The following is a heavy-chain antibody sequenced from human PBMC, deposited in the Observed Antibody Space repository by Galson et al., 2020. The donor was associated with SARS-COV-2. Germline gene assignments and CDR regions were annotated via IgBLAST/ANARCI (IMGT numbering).Heavy chain of an antibody. D-gene: IGHD3-10*01. Sequence: GGSLRLSRAASGFTFSRSWMSWVRQPPGKGLEWVANIKQEGTEKHYVDSVKGRFTISRDNAKDSLYLQLNSLRAEDTAVYYCVRERSGDFDYWGQGTLVTVSS. CDR2: IKQEGTEK. J-gene: IGHJ4*02. CDR3: VRERSGDFDY. CDR1: GFTFSRSW. V-gene: IGHV3-7*01.